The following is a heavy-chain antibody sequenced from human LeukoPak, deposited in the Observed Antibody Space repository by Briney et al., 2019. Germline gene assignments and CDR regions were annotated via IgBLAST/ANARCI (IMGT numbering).Heavy chain of an antibody. J-gene: IGHJ3*02. CDR3: ARPRVWRVPGGAFDI. Sequence: KPSETLSLTCSVSGGSIRSYYWSWIRQPPGKGLEWIGEINHSGSTNYNPSLKSRVTISVDTSKNQFSLKLSSVTAADTAVYYCARPRVWRVPGGAFDIWGQGTMVTVSS. CDR1: GGSIRSYY. D-gene: IGHD2-21*01. CDR2: INHSGST. V-gene: IGHV4-34*01.